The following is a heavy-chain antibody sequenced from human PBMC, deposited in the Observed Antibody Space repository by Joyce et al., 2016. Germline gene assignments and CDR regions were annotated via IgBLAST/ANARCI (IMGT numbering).Heavy chain of an antibody. J-gene: IGHJ4*02. V-gene: IGHV5-51*01. CDR2: VNPGYSDT. CDR3: ARRSIQVAAWFFDH. CDR1: GYSFTKYW. Sequence: EVQLVQSGAEVKKPGESLQISCTASGYSFTKYWIAWVRQMPRKGLEWMGSVNPGYSDTRYGPSCQGQVTLAADKSITTADLEWDGLKASDTATYFCARRSIQVAAWFFDHWGQGTLVTVSS. D-gene: IGHD6-19*01.